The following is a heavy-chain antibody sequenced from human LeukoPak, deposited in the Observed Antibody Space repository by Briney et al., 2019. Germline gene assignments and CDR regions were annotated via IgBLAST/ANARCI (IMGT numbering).Heavy chain of an antibody. J-gene: IGHJ4*02. CDR2: ISWNSGSI. CDR1: GFTFDDYA. Sequence: GRSLRLSCAASGFTFDDYAMHWVRQAPGKGLEWVSGISWNSGSIGYADSVKGRFTISRDNAKNSLYLQMNSLRAEDTALYYCAKDRIHYGDSWFDYWGQGTLVTASS. D-gene: IGHD4-17*01. V-gene: IGHV3-9*01. CDR3: AKDRIHYGDSWFDY.